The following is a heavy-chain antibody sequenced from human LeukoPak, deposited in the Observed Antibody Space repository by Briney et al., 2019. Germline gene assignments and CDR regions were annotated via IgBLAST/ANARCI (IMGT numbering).Heavy chain of an antibody. CDR3: ARNLLGIAAAES. J-gene: IGHJ5*02. CDR1: GDSISSSNW. D-gene: IGHD6-13*01. V-gene: IGHV4-28*01. Sequence: SDTLSLTCAVSGDSISSSNWWVWIRQPPGKGLEWIGYIYYSGSTYYNPSLESRVTMSVDTSKNQFSLKLSSVTAVDTAVYYCARNLLGIAAAESWGQGILVTVSS. CDR2: IYYSGST.